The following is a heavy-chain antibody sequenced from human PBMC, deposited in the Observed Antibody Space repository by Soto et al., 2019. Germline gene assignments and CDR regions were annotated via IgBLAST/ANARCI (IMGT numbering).Heavy chain of an antibody. D-gene: IGHD6-19*01. CDR1: GFTFSSYG. CDR3: ARDLVVGAVACY. CDR2: IWYDGSNK. J-gene: IGHJ4*02. Sequence: QVQLVESGGGVVQPGRSLRLSCAASGFTFSSYGMHWVRQAPGKWLEWVAVIWYDGSNKYYADSVKGRFTISRDNSKNPLYLQMTSLRAADTAVYYCARDLVVGAVACYWGQATLDAVAS. V-gene: IGHV3-33*01.